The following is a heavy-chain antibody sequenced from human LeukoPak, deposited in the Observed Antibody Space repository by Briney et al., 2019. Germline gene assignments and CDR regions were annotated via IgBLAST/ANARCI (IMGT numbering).Heavy chain of an antibody. CDR3: ARDQKGASCYDK. J-gene: IGHJ4*02. D-gene: IGHD2-2*01. CDR2: IYYSGGT. CDR1: GGSISSYY. V-gene: IGHV4-59*01. Sequence: SETLSLTCIVSGGSISSYYWNWIRQSPEKGLEWIGYIYYSGGTSYNPSLKSRVTISVDTAKNQFSLKLSSVTAADTAVYYCARDQKGASCYDKWGQGTLVTVSS.